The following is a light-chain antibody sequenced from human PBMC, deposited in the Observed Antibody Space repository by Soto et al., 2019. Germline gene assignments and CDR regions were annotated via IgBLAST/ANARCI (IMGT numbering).Light chain of an antibody. CDR2: DSS. V-gene: IGKV3-20*01. J-gene: IGKJ5*01. Sequence: IVLKQSPGALSLSPGERAILSCRTSQPVSSTYFAWYQQRPGQSPRLLFYDSSTRAAGIPDRFSCSGSGRDFTLTINRLEPEDSAVYYCQQLGTSPITFGQGTRLEIK. CDR1: QPVSSTY. CDR3: QQLGTSPIT.